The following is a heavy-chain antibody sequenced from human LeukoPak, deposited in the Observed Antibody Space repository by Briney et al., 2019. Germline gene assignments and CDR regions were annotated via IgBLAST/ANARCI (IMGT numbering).Heavy chain of an antibody. CDR1: GLTFNNYA. Sequence: PGGSLRLSCAASGLTFNNYAMNWVRQAPGKGLEWVSSISGGGETTYYADSAKGRFTISRDNSQNTLYLQMNSLRAEDTAVYYCAGDYADYVGYFFFDYWGQGTLVTVSS. V-gene: IGHV3-23*01. CDR3: AGDYADYVGYFFFDY. J-gene: IGHJ4*02. D-gene: IGHD4-17*01. CDR2: ISGGGETT.